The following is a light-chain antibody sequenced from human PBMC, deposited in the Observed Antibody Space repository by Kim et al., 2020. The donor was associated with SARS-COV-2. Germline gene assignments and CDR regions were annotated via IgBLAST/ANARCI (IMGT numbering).Light chain of an antibody. CDR1: QSVSSY. J-gene: IGKJ4*01. Sequence: PGERAALSCRASQSVSSYLAWYQQKPGQAPRLLIYDASNRATGIPARFSGSGSGTDFTLTISSLEPEDFAVYYCQQRSNWPPRLTFGGGTKVDIK. CDR2: DAS. CDR3: QQRSNWPPRLT. V-gene: IGKV3-11*01.